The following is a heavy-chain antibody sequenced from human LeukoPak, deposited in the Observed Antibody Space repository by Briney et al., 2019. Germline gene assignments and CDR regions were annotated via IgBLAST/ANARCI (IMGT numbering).Heavy chain of an antibody. CDR2: ISYDGNEK. Sequence: GRSLRLSCAASGFTFSSYGMNWVRQAPGKGLEWVAVISYDGNEKYYADSVKGRFTISRDKSKNTLYLQMNSLRVDDTAVYYCGKDPNGDYIGAFDFWGQGTMVTVSS. D-gene: IGHD4-17*01. CDR3: GKDPNGDYIGAFDF. V-gene: IGHV3-30*18. J-gene: IGHJ3*01. CDR1: GFTFSSYG.